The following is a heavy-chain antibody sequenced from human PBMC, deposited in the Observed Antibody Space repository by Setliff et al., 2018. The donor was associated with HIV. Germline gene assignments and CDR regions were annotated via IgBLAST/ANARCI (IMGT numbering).Heavy chain of an antibody. J-gene: IGHJ4*02. Sequence: ASVKVSCKASGYTFTSYGISWVRQAPGQGLEWMGWISAYNGNTNYAQKLQGRVTMTTDTSTSTAYMGLRSLRSEDTAIYYCATMSRSSRNWAIFDYWGQGVLVTVCS. CDR1: GYTFTSYG. CDR2: ISAYNGNT. CDR3: ATMSRSSRNWAIFDY. D-gene: IGHD6-13*01. V-gene: IGHV1-18*01.